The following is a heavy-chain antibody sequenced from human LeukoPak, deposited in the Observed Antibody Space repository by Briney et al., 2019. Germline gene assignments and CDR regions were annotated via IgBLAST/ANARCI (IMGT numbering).Heavy chain of an antibody. CDR1: GFTFTNYD. Sequence: GGSLRLSCAASGFTFTNYDMHWVRQATGRGLEWVSAIGIRGDTYYPGSVKGRFTISRENAKSSLYLQMNSLRAEDTAVYYCARGGIRVSGTDEIDHWGQGTLVTVSS. V-gene: IGHV3-13*01. CDR3: ARGGIRVSGTDEIDH. J-gene: IGHJ4*02. D-gene: IGHD6-13*01. CDR2: IGIRGDT.